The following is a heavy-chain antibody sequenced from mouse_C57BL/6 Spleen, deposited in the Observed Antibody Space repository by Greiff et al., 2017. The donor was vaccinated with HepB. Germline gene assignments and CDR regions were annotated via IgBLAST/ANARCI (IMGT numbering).Heavy chain of an antibody. CDR1: GYSITSGYY. V-gene: IGHV3-6*01. Sequence: DVKLQESGPGLVKPSQSLSLTCSVTGYSITSGYYWNWIRQFPGNKLEWMGYISYDGSNNYNPSLKNRISITRDTSKNQFFLKLNSVTTEDTATYYCARAPNWDVAYWGQGTLVTVSA. CDR2: ISYDGSN. CDR3: ARAPNWDVAY. J-gene: IGHJ3*01. D-gene: IGHD4-1*01.